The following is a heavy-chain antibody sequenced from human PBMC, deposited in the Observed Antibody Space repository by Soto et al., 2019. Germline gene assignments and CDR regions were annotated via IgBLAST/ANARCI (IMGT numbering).Heavy chain of an antibody. J-gene: IGHJ4*02. D-gene: IGHD3-10*01. V-gene: IGHV4-59*01. CDR3: ARDMPYGAGSRAGCNY. CDR2: VYHSGTT. CDR1: GVSITGSY. Sequence: PSETLSLTCSVSGVSITGSYWSWIRQPPGKTLEWIGYVYHSGTTTYNPSLKSRVSISVDTSKNQFSLRLTSVIAADTAVYYCARDMPYGAGSRAGCNYWGQGILVTVS.